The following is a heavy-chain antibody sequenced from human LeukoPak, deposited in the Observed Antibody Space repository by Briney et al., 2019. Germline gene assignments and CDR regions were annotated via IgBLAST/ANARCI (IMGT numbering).Heavy chain of an antibody. CDR3: AREGYYGSTGGDY. D-gene: IGHD3-22*01. V-gene: IGHV4-38-2*02. CDR1: GYSTSSGYY. Sequence: SETLSPTCTVSGYSTSSGYYWGWIRQPPGKGLEWIGSIYHSGSTYYNPSLKSRVTISVDTSKNQFSLKLSSVTAADTAVYYCAREGYYGSTGGDYWGQGTLVTVSS. CDR2: IYHSGST. J-gene: IGHJ4*02.